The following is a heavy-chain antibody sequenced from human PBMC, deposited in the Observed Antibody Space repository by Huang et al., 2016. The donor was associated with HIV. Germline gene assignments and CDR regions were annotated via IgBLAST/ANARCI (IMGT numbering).Heavy chain of an antibody. D-gene: IGHD6-19*01. V-gene: IGHV3-15*01. CDR3: TTESESSGWTMDHDAFDI. Sequence: EVQLVESGGGLVKPGGSLRLSCAASGFTFSNAWMSWVRQAPGKGLEWVGSIKSKTDGGTTDDAAPGKGRFTISRDDSKNTLYLQMNSLKTEDTAVYYCTTESESSGWTMDHDAFDIWGQGTMVTVSS. CDR2: IKSKTDGGTT. J-gene: IGHJ3*02. CDR1: GFTFSNAW.